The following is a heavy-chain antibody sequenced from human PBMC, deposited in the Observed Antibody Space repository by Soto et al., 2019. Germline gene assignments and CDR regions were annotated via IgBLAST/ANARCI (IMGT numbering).Heavy chain of an antibody. Sequence: QVQLVQSGAELKKPGASVKVSCKASGYIFTSYALHWVRQAPGQRLEWMGLINAGYGNTTYSREFRDRLTITIDTSASTAYLELRSWTSADTAVFYCARDFAGGLIDAFDFWGQGTMVTVSS. J-gene: IGHJ3*01. D-gene: IGHD5-12*01. V-gene: IGHV1-3*01. CDR3: ARDFAGGLIDAFDF. CDR2: INAGYGNT. CDR1: GYIFTSYA.